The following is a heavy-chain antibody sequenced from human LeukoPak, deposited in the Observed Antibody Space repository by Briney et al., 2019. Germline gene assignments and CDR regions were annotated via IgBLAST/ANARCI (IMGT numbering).Heavy chain of an antibody. D-gene: IGHD3-10*01. J-gene: IGHJ6*02. V-gene: IGHV1-18*01. CDR2: ISAYNGNT. CDR1: GYTFTSYG. Sequence: RASVKVSCKASGYTFTSYGISWVRQAPGQGLEWMGWISAYNGNTNYAQKLQGRVTMTTDTSTSTAYMELRSLRSDDTAVYCCARDVPEYYYGSGRPYYYYYGMDVWGQGTTVTVSS. CDR3: ARDVPEYYYGSGRPYYYYYGMDV.